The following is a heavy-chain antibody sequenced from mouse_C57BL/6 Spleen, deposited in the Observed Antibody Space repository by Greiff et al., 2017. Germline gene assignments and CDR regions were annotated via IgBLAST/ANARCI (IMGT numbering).Heavy chain of an antibody. D-gene: IGHD2-4*01. CDR2: ISSGGDYI. Sequence: EVQVVESGEGLVKPGGSLKLSCAASGFTFSSYAMSWVRQTPEKRLEWVAYISSGGDYIYYADTVKGRVTISRDNASNTQYLQMSSLKSEDTAMYYCTRDNYDGYFDVWGTGTTVTVSS. V-gene: IGHV5-9-1*02. CDR1: GFTFSSYA. CDR3: TRDNYDGYFDV. J-gene: IGHJ1*03.